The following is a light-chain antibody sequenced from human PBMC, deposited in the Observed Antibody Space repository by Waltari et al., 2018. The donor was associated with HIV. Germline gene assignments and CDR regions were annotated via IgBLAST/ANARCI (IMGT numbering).Light chain of an antibody. CDR3: TSHTLTRILL. Sequence: QSALTQPSSMSGFPGQSITISCTGSSLDLGLYDFVSWYIHLPGTAPQLIIYAVDRRPPGITPRFSASKSGDVASLTISGLRAEDEADYYCTSHTLTRILLFGGGTRLTVL. J-gene: IGLJ3*02. V-gene: IGLV2-14*01. CDR2: AVD. CDR1: SLDLGLYDF.